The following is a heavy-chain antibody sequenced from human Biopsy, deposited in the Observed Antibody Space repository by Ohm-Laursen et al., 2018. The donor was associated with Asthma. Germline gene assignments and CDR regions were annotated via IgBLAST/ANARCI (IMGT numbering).Heavy chain of an antibody. CDR2: ISFDGTNK. CDR3: AREGVAGTHIEN. Sequence: SLRLSCAASGFSFSSYGMHWVRPTPGKGLVWVAVISFDGTNKYYADSVKGRFTIFRDNSKNTLSLQMNSLTTEDTAVYYCAREGVAGTHIENWGQGTLVTVSS. J-gene: IGHJ4*02. CDR1: GFSFSSYG. D-gene: IGHD6-19*01. V-gene: IGHV3-30*03.